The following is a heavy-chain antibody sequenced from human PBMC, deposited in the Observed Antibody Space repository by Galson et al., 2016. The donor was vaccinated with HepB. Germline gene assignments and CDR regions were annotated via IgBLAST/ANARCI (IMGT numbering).Heavy chain of an antibody. CDR3: ARVRRDGSTLPYYFDY. CDR1: GYTFTSYY. J-gene: IGHJ4*02. CDR2: INPTGGST. V-gene: IGHV1-46*01. Sequence: SVKVSCKASGYTFTSYYIHWVRQAPGQGLEWMGKINPTGGSTTYVQRFQGRVTMTRDTSTRTLYMELSSLRSDDTAVYYCARVRRDGSTLPYYFDYWGPGTLVTVSS. D-gene: IGHD5-24*01.